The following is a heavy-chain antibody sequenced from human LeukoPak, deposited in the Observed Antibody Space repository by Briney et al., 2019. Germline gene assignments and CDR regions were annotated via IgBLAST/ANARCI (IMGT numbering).Heavy chain of an antibody. J-gene: IGHJ4*02. CDR1: GYTFTSYA. CDR3: AALTYCGGDCYPAFFDY. D-gene: IGHD2-21*02. V-gene: IGHV1-3*01. CDR2: INAGNGNT. Sequence: ASVKVSCKASGYTFTSYAMHWVRQAPGQRLEWMGWINAGNGNTKYSQKFQGRVTITRDTSASTAYMELSSLRSEDTAVYYCAALTYCGGDCYPAFFDYWGQGTLVTVSS.